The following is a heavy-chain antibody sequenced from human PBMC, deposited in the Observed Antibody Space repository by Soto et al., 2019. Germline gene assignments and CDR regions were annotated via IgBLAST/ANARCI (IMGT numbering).Heavy chain of an antibody. J-gene: IGHJ6*02. V-gene: IGHV3-21*01. D-gene: IGHD4-17*01. CDR2: ISSSSSYI. CDR3: ARDTVTTLYYYYYGMDV. Sequence: GVSLRLSCAASGFTFSSYSMNWVRQAPGKGLEWVSSISSSSSYIYYADSVKGRFTISRDNAKNSLYLQMNSLRAEDTAVYYCARDTVTTLYYYYYGMDVWGQGTTVTVSS. CDR1: GFTFSSYS.